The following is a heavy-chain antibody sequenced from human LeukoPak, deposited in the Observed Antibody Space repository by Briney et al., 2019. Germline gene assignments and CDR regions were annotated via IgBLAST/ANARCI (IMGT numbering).Heavy chain of an antibody. CDR2: ISYDGSNK. Sequence: GGSLRLSCAASGFTFSSYAMHWVRQAPGKGLEWVAVISYDGSNKYYADSVKGRFTISRDNSKNTLYLQMNSLRAEDTAVYYCARGRGIRLLDYWGQGTLVTVSS. D-gene: IGHD3-10*01. CDR3: ARGRGIRLLDY. CDR1: GFTFSSYA. V-gene: IGHV3-30-3*01. J-gene: IGHJ4*02.